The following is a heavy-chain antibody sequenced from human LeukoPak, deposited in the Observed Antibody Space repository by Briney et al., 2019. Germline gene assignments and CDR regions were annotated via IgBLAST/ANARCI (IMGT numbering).Heavy chain of an antibody. CDR2: IYYSGTT. V-gene: IGHV4-30-4*07. D-gene: IGHD5-12*01. CDR1: GGSTSSAGYS. CDR3: TRGGIAYYYMDV. J-gene: IGHJ6*03. Sequence: SETLSLTCAVSGGSTSSAGYSWSWIRQPPGKGLEWIGYIYYSGTTYYNPSLKSRTIISVDTSKNQFSLKLSSVTAADTAVYYCTRGGIAYYYMDVWGKGTTVTISS.